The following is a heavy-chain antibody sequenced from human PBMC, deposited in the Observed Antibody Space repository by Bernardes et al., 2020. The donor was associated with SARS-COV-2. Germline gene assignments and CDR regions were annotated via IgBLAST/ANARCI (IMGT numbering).Heavy chain of an antibody. CDR1: GYTFTSYW. CDR3: AKMGFDTLGYIGPFDN. V-gene: IGHV5-51*01. J-gene: IGHJ3*02. D-gene: IGHD3-22*01. CDR2: NYPGYSDT. Sequence: GESPKISCQGYGYTFTSYWIGWGRQKAGKGLELNGINYPGYSDTRYSPSFQGQVTISADKSISTTYLQWTSLKASDTAIYYCAKMGFDTLGYIGPFDNWGQGTVVTVSS.